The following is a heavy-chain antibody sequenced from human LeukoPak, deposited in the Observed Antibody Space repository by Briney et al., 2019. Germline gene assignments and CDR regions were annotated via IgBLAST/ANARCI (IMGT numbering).Heavy chain of an antibody. CDR2: FYVGGAT. D-gene: IGHD5-24*01. V-gene: IGHV3-53*01. J-gene: IGHJ4*02. CDR1: GFSVTNNY. Sequence: GGSLRLSCAVSGFSVTNNYMSWVRQAPGKGLEWVSVFYVGGATYYADSVKGRFTISRDNSENTLYLQMKSLRAEDTAVYYCARGAGYNSFDYWGQGTLVTVSS. CDR3: ARGAGYNSFDY.